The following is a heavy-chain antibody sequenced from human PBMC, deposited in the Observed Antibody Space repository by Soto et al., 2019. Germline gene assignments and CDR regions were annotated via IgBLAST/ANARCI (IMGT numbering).Heavy chain of an antibody. CDR2: INGGGDST. CDR3: TRDFWSGLSYYYYYMDV. CDR1: GFTLSNYA. J-gene: IGHJ6*03. D-gene: IGHD3-3*01. V-gene: IGHV3-23*01. Sequence: GGSLRLSCAASGFTLSNYAMTWVRQAPGKGLESVSTINGGGDSTYYADSVKGRFTISRDNSKNTAYLQMNSLKTEDTAVYYCTRDFWSGLSYYYYYMDVWGKGTTVTVSS.